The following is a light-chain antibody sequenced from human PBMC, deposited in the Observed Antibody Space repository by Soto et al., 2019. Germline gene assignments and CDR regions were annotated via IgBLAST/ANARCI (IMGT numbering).Light chain of an antibody. CDR2: GAS. Sequence: EIVLTQSPGTLSLSPGEGATLSCRASQSVSTNFFAWYQQKPGQAPRLLIYGASTRATGIPDRFSGSGSGTDFTLTISRLEPEDVAVYYCQQYGRTSWTFGQGTKVEIE. CDR3: QQYGRTSWT. CDR1: QSVSTNF. V-gene: IGKV3-20*01. J-gene: IGKJ1*01.